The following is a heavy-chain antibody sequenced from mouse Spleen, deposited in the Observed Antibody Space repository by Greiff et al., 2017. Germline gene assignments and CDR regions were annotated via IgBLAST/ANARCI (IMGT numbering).Heavy chain of an antibody. CDR3: ARGDGAY. J-gene: IGHJ3*01. CDR1: GFNIKDTY. Sequence: EVQVVESGAELVKPGASVKLSCTASGFNIKDTYMHWVKQRPEQGLEWIGRIDPANGNTKYDPKFQGKATITADTSSNTAYLQLSSLTSEDTAVYYCARGDGAYWGQGTLVTVSA. CDR2: IDPANGNT. V-gene: IGHV14-3*02. D-gene: IGHD3-3*01.